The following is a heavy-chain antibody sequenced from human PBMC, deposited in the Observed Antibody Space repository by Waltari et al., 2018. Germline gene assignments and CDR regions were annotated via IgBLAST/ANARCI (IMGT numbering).Heavy chain of an antibody. V-gene: IGHV4-38-2*01. CDR2: IYQSGST. D-gene: IGHD6-13*01. CDR3: ARGGYSSSWILGEWDY. CDR1: GYSISSGYY. Sequence: QVQLQESGPGLVKPSETLSLTCAVSGYSISSGYYWGWIRQPPGKGLEWIGSIYQSGSTDYNPSLKSRVTISVDTSKNQFSLKLSSVTAADTAVYYCARGGYSSSWILGEWDYWGQGTLVTVSS. J-gene: IGHJ4*02.